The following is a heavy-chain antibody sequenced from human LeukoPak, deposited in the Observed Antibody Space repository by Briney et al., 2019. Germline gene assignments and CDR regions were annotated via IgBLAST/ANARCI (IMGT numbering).Heavy chain of an antibody. V-gene: IGHV4-39*01. D-gene: IGHD5-12*01. Sequence: RASETLSLTCTVSGGSIGSSTYYWGWIRQPPGKGLEWIGNLYYSGSTYYNPSLKSRVTISVDTSKNQFSLKLSSVTAADTAVYYCARQAISGYDPPPFDSWGQGTLVTVSS. CDR2: LYYSGST. CDR1: GGSIGSSTYY. CDR3: ARQAISGYDPPPFDS. J-gene: IGHJ4*02.